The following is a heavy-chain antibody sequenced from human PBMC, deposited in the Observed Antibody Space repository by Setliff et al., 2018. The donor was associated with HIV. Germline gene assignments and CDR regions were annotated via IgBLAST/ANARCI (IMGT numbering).Heavy chain of an antibody. D-gene: IGHD1-26*01. CDR2: IDGDGSGT. Sequence: GGSLRLSCAASGFTFRNYWMHWVRQAPGKGLVWVSRIDGDGSGTSYADSVQGRFTISRDNAKNTLYLQMNSLRAEDTAVYYCTRGEDWGQGTLVTVSS. CDR3: TRGED. J-gene: IGHJ4*02. CDR1: GFTFRNYW. V-gene: IGHV3-74*01.